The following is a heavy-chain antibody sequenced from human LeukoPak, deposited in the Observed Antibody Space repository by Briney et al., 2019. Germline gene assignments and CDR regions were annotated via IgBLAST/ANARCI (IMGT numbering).Heavy chain of an antibody. J-gene: IGHJ6*03. D-gene: IGHD6-13*01. CDR2: INPNSGGT. Sequence: ASVKVSCKASGYTFTGYYMHWVRQAPGQGLEWMGWINPNSGGTNYAQKFQGRVTMTRDTSISTAYMELSSLRSEDTAVYYCATSLAAAGRGYYYYYYMDVWGKGTTVTVSS. CDR1: GYTFTGYY. CDR3: ATSLAAAGRGYYYYYYMDV. V-gene: IGHV1-2*02.